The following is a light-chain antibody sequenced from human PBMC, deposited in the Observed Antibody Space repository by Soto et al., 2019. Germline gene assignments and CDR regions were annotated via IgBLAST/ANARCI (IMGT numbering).Light chain of an antibody. V-gene: IGKV1-27*01. CDR2: AAS. J-gene: IGKJ1*01. CDR3: QKYNSPPCT. Sequence: DIQMTQSPSTLSASVGDRVTITCLASERISSWLAWYQQKPGKAPKLLIYAASTLQSGVPSRFSGSGSGTDFTLTISSLQPEDVATYYCQKYNSPPCTFGQGTKVDIK. CDR1: ERISSW.